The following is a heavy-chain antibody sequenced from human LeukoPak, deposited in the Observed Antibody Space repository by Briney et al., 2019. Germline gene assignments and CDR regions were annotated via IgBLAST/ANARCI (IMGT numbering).Heavy chain of an antibody. CDR3: AKDYYDSSGYVGDAFDI. D-gene: IGHD3-22*01. V-gene: IGHV3-23*01. CDR2: ISGSGGST. CDR1: GCTFSGYA. Sequence: GGYLRLSCAASGCTFSGYAMSWVRQAPGKGLEWVSAISGSGGSTYYADSVKGRFTISRDNSKNTLYLQMNSLRAEDTAVYYCAKDYYDSSGYVGDAFDIWGQGTMVTVSS. J-gene: IGHJ3*02.